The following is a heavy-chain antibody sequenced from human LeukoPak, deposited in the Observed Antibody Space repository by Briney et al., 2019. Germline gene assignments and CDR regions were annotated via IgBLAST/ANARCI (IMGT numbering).Heavy chain of an antibody. Sequence: GGSLRLSCAASGFTFSSYAMSWVRQAPGNGLEWVSAISGSGGSTYYADSVKGQFTIYRDNSKNTLYLQMNSLRAEDTAVYYCAKDPESYYYYYGMDVWGQGTTVTVSS. J-gene: IGHJ6*02. CDR3: AKDPESYYYYYGMDV. CDR2: ISGSGGST. V-gene: IGHV3-23*01. CDR1: GFTFSSYA.